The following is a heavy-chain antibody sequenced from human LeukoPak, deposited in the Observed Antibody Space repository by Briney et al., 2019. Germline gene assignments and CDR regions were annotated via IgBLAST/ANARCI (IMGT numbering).Heavy chain of an antibody. CDR3: ARLVPMVRGVNYFDY. CDR2: INHSGST. D-gene: IGHD3-10*01. Sequence: PSETLSLTCAVYGGSFSGYYWSWIRQPPGKWLEWIGEINHSGSTNYNPSLKSRVTISVDTSKNQFSLKLSSVTAADTAVYYCARLVPMVRGVNYFDYWGQGTLVTVSS. J-gene: IGHJ4*02. CDR1: GGSFSGYY. V-gene: IGHV4-34*01.